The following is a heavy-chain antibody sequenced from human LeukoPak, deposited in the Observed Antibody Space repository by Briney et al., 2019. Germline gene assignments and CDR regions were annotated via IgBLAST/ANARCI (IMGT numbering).Heavy chain of an antibody. CDR3: ARGAPRNYDFWSGPFDY. V-gene: IGHV3-21*01. J-gene: IGHJ4*02. CDR1: GFTFSSYS. CDR2: ISKGSAYI. D-gene: IGHD3-3*01. Sequence: GGSLRLSCAASGFTFSSYSMNWVRQAPGKGLEWVSCISKGSAYIYYADSVKGRFTISRDNAKNSLYLQMSSLRAEDTAVYYCARGAPRNYDFWSGPFDYWGQGSLVTVSS.